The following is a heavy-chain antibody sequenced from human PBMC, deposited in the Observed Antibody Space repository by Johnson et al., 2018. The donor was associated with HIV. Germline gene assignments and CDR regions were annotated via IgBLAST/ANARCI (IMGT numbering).Heavy chain of an antibody. CDR1: GFTFSSYG. Sequence: VQLVESGGGVVQPGRSLRLSCAASGFTFSSYGMHWVRQAPDKGLEWVAAISYGGTNKYYIDSVQGRFTISRDNSKSTLYLQMNSLRAEDTAVYYCVRDRGTMLLDGAFDIWGQGTMVTVSS. CDR2: ISYGGTNK. CDR3: VRDRGTMLLDGAFDI. D-gene: IGHD3-10*01. J-gene: IGHJ3*02. V-gene: IGHV3-30*03.